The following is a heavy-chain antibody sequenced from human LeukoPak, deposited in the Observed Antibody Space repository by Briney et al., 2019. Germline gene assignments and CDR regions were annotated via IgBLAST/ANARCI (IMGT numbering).Heavy chain of an antibody. V-gene: IGHV4-59*01. CDR3: ARATDRLRYFDY. D-gene: IGHD3-22*01. CDR2: IYYSGST. Sequence: MPSETLSLTCTVSGGSISSYYWSWIRQPPGKGLEWIGYIYYSGSTNYNPSLKSRVTISVDTSKNQFSLKLSSVTAADTAVYYCARATDRLRYFDYWGQGTLVTVSS. CDR1: GGSISSYY. J-gene: IGHJ4*02.